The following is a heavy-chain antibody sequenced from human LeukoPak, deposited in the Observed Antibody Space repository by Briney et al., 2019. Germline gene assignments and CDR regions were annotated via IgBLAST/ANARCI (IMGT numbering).Heavy chain of an antibody. Sequence: NPSETLSLTCAVYGGSFSGYYWSWIRQPPGKGLVWIGEINHSGSTNYNPSLKSRVTISVDTSKNQFSLKLSSVTAADTAVYYCARGYCSSTSCETNWFDPWGQGTLVTVSS. CDR3: ARGYCSSTSCETNWFDP. V-gene: IGHV4-34*01. J-gene: IGHJ5*02. CDR2: INHSGST. D-gene: IGHD2-2*01. CDR1: GGSFSGYY.